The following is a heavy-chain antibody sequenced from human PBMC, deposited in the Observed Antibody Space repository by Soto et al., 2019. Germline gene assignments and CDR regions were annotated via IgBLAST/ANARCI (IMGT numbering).Heavy chain of an antibody. J-gene: IGHJ6*02. CDR3: AKEYDPYGGDYYYGMDV. CDR2: ISYDGSNK. Sequence: QVQLVESGGGVVQPGRSLRLSCAASGFTFSSYGMHWVRQAPGTGLEWVAVISYDGSNKYYADSVKGRFTISRDNSKNTLYLQMNSLRAEDTAVYYCAKEYDPYGGDYYYGMDVWGQGTTVTVSS. D-gene: IGHD4-17*01. CDR1: GFTFSSYG. V-gene: IGHV3-30*18.